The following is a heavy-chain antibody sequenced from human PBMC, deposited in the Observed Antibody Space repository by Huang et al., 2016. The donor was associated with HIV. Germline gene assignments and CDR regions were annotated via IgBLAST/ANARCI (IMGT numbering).Heavy chain of an antibody. D-gene: IGHD4-4*01. CDR2: MDWDCDT. Sequence: QVTLRESGPALVTPTQTLTLTCAFSGFSLNTNASGISLIRQSPGKDLEWLARMDWDCDTSYNTSLKTSLTVSRDTSKNLVVLTMTNMDSVDTATYYCAREILTTYYYYFMDVWGTGTTVTVSS. V-gene: IGHV2-70*13. CDR1: GFSLNTNASG. CDR3: AREILTTYYYYFMDV. J-gene: IGHJ6*03.